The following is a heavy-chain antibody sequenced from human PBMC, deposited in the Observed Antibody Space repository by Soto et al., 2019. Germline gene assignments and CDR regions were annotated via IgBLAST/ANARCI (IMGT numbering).Heavy chain of an antibody. V-gene: IGHV3-30-3*01. J-gene: IGHJ5*02. CDR1: GFTFSSYS. CDR3: ARDGRPAVHGRWFDP. D-gene: IGHD2-2*02. Sequence: MQVVESGGGVVQPGTSLRLSCTGSGFTFSSYSMHWFRQAPGKGLEWVAVMSYDRVNKFYGDPVKGRFTVSRDNSKSTMYLQMNNLRFEDTDIYYCARDGRPAVHGRWFDPWGQGTVVTVSS. CDR2: MSYDRVNK.